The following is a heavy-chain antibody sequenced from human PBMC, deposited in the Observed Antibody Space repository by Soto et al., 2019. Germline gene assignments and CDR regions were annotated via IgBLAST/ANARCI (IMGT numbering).Heavy chain of an antibody. V-gene: IGHV3-33*01. CDR2: IWYDGVNK. J-gene: IGHJ4*02. CDR1: GFSVSSYA. Sequence: QVQLVESGGGVVQPGRSLRLSCAASGFSVSSYAMHWVRQAPGKGLEWVAVIWYDGVNKYDADSVKGRFTISRENSNNTLYVQLNSLKAEDTAVYYCVRDPYLPPAGRLSSLHYWGPGALVTVSS. CDR3: VRDPYLPPAGRLSSLHY. D-gene: IGHD1-1*01.